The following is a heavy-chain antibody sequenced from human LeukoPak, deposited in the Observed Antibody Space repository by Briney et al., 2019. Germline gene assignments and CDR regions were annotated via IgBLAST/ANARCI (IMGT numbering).Heavy chain of an antibody. V-gene: IGHV4-30-4*01. CDR3: ARDRRGYGGLDY. D-gene: IGHD3-16*01. CDR2: IYYSGST. CDR1: GGSISSGDSY. Sequence: PSETLSLTCTVSGGSISSGDSYWSWVRQPPGKGLEWIGYIYYSGSTFYNPSLKSRVTISVDTSKNQFSLKLSSMTAADTAVYYCARDRRGYGGLDYWGQGTLVTVSS. J-gene: IGHJ4*02.